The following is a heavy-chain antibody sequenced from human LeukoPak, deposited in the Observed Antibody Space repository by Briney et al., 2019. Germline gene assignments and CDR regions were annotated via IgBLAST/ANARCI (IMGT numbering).Heavy chain of an antibody. J-gene: IGHJ3*02. Sequence: ASVKVSCKASGYTFTSYGISWVRQAPGQGLEWMGWISAYNGNTNYAQKFQGRVTMTRDTSISTAYMELSRLRSDDTAVYYCARGHIVVVVAATGNAFDIWGQGTMVTVSS. V-gene: IGHV1-18*01. D-gene: IGHD2-15*01. CDR2: ISAYNGNT. CDR1: GYTFTSYG. CDR3: ARGHIVVVVAATGNAFDI.